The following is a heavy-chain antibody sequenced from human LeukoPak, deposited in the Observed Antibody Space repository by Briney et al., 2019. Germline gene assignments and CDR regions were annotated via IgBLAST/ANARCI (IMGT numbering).Heavy chain of an antibody. Sequence: GGPLRLPCAASGFTFSSYAMSWVRQAPGKGLEWVSAISGSGGSTYYADSVKGRFTISRDNSKNTLYLQMNSLRAEDTAVYYCAKGVVAATSNYWGQGTLVTVSS. CDR2: ISGSGGST. J-gene: IGHJ4*02. CDR1: GFTFSSYA. CDR3: AKGVVAATSNY. V-gene: IGHV3-23*01. D-gene: IGHD2-15*01.